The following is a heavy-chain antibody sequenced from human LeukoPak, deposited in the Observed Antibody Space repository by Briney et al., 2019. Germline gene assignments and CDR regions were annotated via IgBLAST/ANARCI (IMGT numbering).Heavy chain of an antibody. CDR1: GGSISSGGYY. CDR2: IYNSGST. V-gene: IGHV4-31*03. Sequence: SEALSLTCTVSGGSISSGGYYWSWIRQHPGKGLEWIGYIYNSGSTYYNPSLKSRVTISVDTSKNQFSLKLSSVTAADTAVYYCAREREYNWFDPWGQGTLVTVSS. CDR3: AREREYNWFDP. J-gene: IGHJ5*02.